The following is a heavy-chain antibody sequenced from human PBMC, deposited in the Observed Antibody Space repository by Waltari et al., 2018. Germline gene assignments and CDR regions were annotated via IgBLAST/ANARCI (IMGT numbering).Heavy chain of an antibody. CDR2: IGTAGDT. Sequence: EVQLVESGGGLVQPGGSLGLSCAASGFTLSSYDMHWVRQATGIGLEWVSAIGTAGDTYYPGSVKGRFTISRENAKNSLYLQMNSLRAGDTAVYYCARSREGVPAADYYYYGMDVWGQGTTVTVSS. CDR3: ARSREGVPAADYYYYGMDV. D-gene: IGHD2-2*01. CDR1: GFTLSSYD. J-gene: IGHJ6*02. V-gene: IGHV3-13*01.